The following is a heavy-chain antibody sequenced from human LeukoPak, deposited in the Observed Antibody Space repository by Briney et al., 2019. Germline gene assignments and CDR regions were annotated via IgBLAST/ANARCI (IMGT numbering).Heavy chain of an antibody. J-gene: IGHJ4*02. CDR3: VRDGVIAATGPSNFDN. D-gene: IGHD6-13*01. Sequence: GESLKISCKSSGYRFTRFWIGWVRQMPGKGLEWIGIIYPSDSETKYNPAFQGQVTISADKPNSTTYPHWNSLKASDTAMYYCVRDGVIAATGPSNFDNWGRGTLVSVSS. V-gene: IGHV5-51*04. CDR2: IYPSDSET. CDR1: GYRFTRFW.